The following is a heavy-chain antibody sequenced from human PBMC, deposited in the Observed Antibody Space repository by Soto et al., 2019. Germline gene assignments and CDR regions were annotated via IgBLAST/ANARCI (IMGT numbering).Heavy chain of an antibody. J-gene: IGHJ5*02. Sequence: SGPTLVNPTQTLTLTCTFSGFSLSTSGVGVGWIRQPPGKALEWLALIYWDDDKRYSPSLKSRLTITKDTSKNQVVLTMTNMDPVDTATYYCALIRIAAAGTPWFDPWGQGTLVTVSS. V-gene: IGHV2-5*02. CDR2: IYWDDDK. CDR1: GFSLSTSGVG. CDR3: ALIRIAAAGTPWFDP. D-gene: IGHD6-13*01.